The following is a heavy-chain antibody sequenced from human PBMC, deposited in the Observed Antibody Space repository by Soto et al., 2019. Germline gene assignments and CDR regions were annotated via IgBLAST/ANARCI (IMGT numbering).Heavy chain of an antibody. CDR3: ARQVVRITIFGVVIDYYGMDV. CDR1: GGSISSSSYY. V-gene: IGHV4-39*01. CDR2: IYYSGST. D-gene: IGHD3-3*01. J-gene: IGHJ6*02. Sequence: PWETLSFTCTVSGGSISSSSYYWGWIRQPPGKGLEWIGSIYYSGSTYYNPSLKSRVTISVDTSKNQFSLKLSSVTAADTAVYYCARQVVRITIFGVVIDYYGMDVWGQGTTVTVSS.